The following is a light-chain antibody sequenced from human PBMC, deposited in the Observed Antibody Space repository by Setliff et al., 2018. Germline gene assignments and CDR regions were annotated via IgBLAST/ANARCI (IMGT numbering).Light chain of an antibody. CDR2: EVS. Sequence: QSVLTQPPSASGSPGQSVTISCTGTNSDVGAYDHVAWYQHHPGKAPKLIIYEVSKRPSGVPDRFSGSKSGNTASLTVSGLQAEDEADYYCSSYAGNYIYVFGSGTKV. V-gene: IGLV2-8*01. CDR3: SSYAGNYIYV. J-gene: IGLJ1*01. CDR1: NSDVGAYDH.